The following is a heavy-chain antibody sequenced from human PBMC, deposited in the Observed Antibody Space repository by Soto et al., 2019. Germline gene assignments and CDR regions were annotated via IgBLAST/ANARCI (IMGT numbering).Heavy chain of an antibody. CDR1: GDSFSSSNW. D-gene: IGHD2-15*01. CDR2: ILHTGHT. J-gene: IGHJ4*02. Sequence: QVQLQESGPGLVEPSGTLSLTCGVSGDSFSSSNWWTWVRQPPGKGLEWIGDILHTGHTDYSPSLRSRLTISIDSSKKEFSLTLTFVTATDTAIYYCARSPRRVDGKWYLDYWGQGVLVTVSS. V-gene: IGHV4-4*02. CDR3: ARSPRRVDGKWYLDY.